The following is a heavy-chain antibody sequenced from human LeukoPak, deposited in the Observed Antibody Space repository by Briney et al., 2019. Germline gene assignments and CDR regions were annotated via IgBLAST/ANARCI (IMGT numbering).Heavy chain of an antibody. CDR3: AKGPRSTSCYLFDY. D-gene: IGHD2-2*01. J-gene: IGHJ4*02. CDR2: ISSSSSYI. CDR1: GLTFSSYS. Sequence: GGSLRLSCAASGLTFSSYSMNWVRQAPGKGLEWVSSISSSSSYIYYADSVKGRFTISRDNSKNTLYLQMNSLRAEDTAVYYCAKGPRSTSCYLFDYWGQGTLVTVSS. V-gene: IGHV3-21*04.